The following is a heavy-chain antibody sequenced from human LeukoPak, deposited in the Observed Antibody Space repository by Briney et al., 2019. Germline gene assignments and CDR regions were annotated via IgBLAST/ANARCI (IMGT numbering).Heavy chain of an antibody. Sequence: PGGSLRLSCAASGFTFSSYAMSWVRQAPGKGLEWVSVIYSGGSTYYADSVKGRFTISRDNSKNTLYLQMNSLRAEDTAVYYCARDRSPYYYDSSGYEPTNWGQGTLVTVSS. J-gene: IGHJ4*02. V-gene: IGHV3-66*01. CDR1: GFTFSSYA. CDR2: IYSGGST. CDR3: ARDRSPYYYDSSGYEPTN. D-gene: IGHD3-22*01.